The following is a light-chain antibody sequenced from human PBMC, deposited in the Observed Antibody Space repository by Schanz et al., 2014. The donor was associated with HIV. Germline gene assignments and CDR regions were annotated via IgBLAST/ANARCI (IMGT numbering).Light chain of an antibody. V-gene: IGLV2-14*01. CDR3: AAWDDTLKGYV. CDR1: SSDVGYYNY. CDR2: EGS. Sequence: QSALTQPPSASGSPGQSITISCTGTSSDVGYYNYVSWYQQHPGKAPKLMIYEGSKRPSGVSNRFSGSKSGNTASLTISGLQAEDEADYYCAAWDDTLKGYVFGSGTKLTVL. J-gene: IGLJ1*01.